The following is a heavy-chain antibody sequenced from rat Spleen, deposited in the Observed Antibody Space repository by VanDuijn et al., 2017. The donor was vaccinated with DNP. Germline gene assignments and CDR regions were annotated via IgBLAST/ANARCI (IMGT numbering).Heavy chain of an antibody. CDR2: ISYSGRT. V-gene: IGHV3-1*01. CDR1: GHSITSNY. D-gene: IGHD1-5*01. J-gene: IGHJ2*01. CDR3: ARWKIGPHYFDY. Sequence: EVQLQESGPGLVEPSQSLSLTCSVTGHSITSNYWGWIRKFPGNKMEWIGHISYSGRTTYNPSLKSRISITRDTSKNQFFLQLNSVSTEDTATYDCARWKIGPHYFDYWGQGGMVTVSS.